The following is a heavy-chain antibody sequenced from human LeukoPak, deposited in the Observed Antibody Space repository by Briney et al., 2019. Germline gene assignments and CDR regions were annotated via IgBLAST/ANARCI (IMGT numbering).Heavy chain of an antibody. D-gene: IGHD5-18*01. CDR2: INTDGSTT. V-gene: IGHV3-74*01. J-gene: IGHJ4*01. CDR3: TMDTYGPRDH. CDR1: GFTFSSYW. Sequence: TGGSLRLSCAASGFTFSSYWMHWVRQVPGKGLVRVSRINTDGSTTSYAASVKGRFTISRDNAKNTLSLQMNSLRAEDTAVYYRTMDTYGPRDHWGHGTLVTVSS.